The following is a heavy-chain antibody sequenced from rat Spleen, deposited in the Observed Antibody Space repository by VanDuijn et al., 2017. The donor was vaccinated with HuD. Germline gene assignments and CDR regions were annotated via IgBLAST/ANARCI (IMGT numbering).Heavy chain of an antibody. D-gene: IGHD5-1*01. CDR1: GFSLTSNS. V-gene: IGHV2-1*01. CDR2: IWGDGST. CDR3: TRSNWEFPYWNFDF. Sequence: QVQLKESGPGLVQPSQTLSLTCTVSGFSLTSNSLHWVRQPPGKGLEWMGGIWGDGSTDYNSALKSRLSISRDTSKSQVFLKMNSLQTDDTAIYFCTRSNWEFPYWNFDFWGPGTMVTVSS. J-gene: IGHJ1*01.